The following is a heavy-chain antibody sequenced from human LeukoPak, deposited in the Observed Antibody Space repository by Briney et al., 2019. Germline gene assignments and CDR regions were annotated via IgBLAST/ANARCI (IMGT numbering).Heavy chain of an antibody. Sequence: GGSLRLSCVASGFTFNYAWMSWVRQAPGKGLEWVGRIKSRTDGGTTDYAAPVKGRFTISRYDSKNTLYLQMNSLKTEDTAVYYCTTFTYYSHSSGDDFWGQGTLVTVSS. CDR1: GFTFNYAW. V-gene: IGHV3-15*01. CDR2: IKSRTDGGTT. CDR3: TTFTYYSHSSGDDF. J-gene: IGHJ4*02. D-gene: IGHD3-22*01.